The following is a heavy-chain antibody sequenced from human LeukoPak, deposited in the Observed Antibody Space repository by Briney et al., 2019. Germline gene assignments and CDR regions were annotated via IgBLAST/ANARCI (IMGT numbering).Heavy chain of an antibody. J-gene: IGHJ4*02. CDR1: GFTFNTYA. Sequence: GGSLRLSCAASGFTFNTYAMSWVRQAPGKGLEWVSGLSGSSGSTYYGDSVKGRFTISRDNSKSTLYLQMNSLRAEDSAVYYCAKEATVTGTSYVTYWGQGTLVSVSS. CDR3: AKEATVTGTSYVTY. D-gene: IGHD6-19*01. V-gene: IGHV3-23*01. CDR2: LSGSSGST.